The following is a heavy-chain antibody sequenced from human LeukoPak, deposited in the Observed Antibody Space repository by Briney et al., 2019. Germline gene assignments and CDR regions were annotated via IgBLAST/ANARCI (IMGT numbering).Heavy chain of an antibody. CDR1: GFTFSTIG. Sequence: GGSLRLSCAASGFTFSTIGMHWVRQAPGKGLEWVAVISFDGSNEYYADSVKGRFTISRDNSKNTMYLQMNSLRGDDTAVYYCATGKNCSGGACYSESDYWGQGTLVTVSS. D-gene: IGHD2-15*01. J-gene: IGHJ4*02. CDR2: ISFDGSNE. V-gene: IGHV3-30*03. CDR3: ATGKNCSGGACYSESDY.